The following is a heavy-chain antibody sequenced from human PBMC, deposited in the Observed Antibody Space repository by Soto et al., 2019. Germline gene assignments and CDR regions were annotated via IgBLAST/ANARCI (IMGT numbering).Heavy chain of an antibody. CDR2: IIPIFGTA. CDR3: ASSRLVRVWYFDL. D-gene: IGHD6-19*01. J-gene: IGHJ2*01. V-gene: IGHV1-69*13. Sequence: SVKVSCKASGGTFSSYAISWVRQAPGQGLEWMGGIIPIFGTANYAQKFQGRATITADESTSTAYMELSSLRSEDTAVYYCASSRLVRVWYFDLWGRGTLVTVSS. CDR1: GGTFSSYA.